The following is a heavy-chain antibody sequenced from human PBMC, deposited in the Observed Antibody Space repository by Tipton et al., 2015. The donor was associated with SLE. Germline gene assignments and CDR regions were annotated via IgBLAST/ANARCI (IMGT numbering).Heavy chain of an antibody. CDR2: IYYSGST. Sequence: TLSLTCTVSGGSMSSSGYYWGWIRQPPRMGLAWIGTIYYSGSTYYNPSLKSRVTISVDMSKNQFFLNLTSVTAADTAVYYCAGPIRQDGFDIWGQGTMVTVSS. D-gene: IGHD2-21*01. CDR1: GGSMSSSGYY. V-gene: IGHV4-39*07. J-gene: IGHJ3*02. CDR3: AGPIRQDGFDI.